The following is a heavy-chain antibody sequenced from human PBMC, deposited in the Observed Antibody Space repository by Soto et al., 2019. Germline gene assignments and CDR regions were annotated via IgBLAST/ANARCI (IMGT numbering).Heavy chain of an antibody. CDR2: INPKTAAT. CDR3: ARIKWGLDYYSGMDV. V-gene: IGHV1-2*02. D-gene: IGHD1-26*01. CDR1: GYTFSDYF. J-gene: IGHJ6*02. Sequence: QVQLVQSGAEVKKSGASVKVSCKASGYTFSDYFIQWLRQAPGQGLEWVAWINPKTAATNYAKKFQDRLTVTSDTSFSTAYLDLTRLRPDDTALYYCARIKWGLDYYSGMDVWGQGTAVTVSS.